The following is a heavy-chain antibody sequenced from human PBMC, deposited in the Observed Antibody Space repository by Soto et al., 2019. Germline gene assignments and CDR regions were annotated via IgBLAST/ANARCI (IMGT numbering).Heavy chain of an antibody. Sequence: VQLLESGGGLVQPGGSLRLSCAASGFTFSSDSMSWVRQAPGKGLEWVAVISYDGSNKYYADSVKGRFTISRDNSKNTLYLQMNSLRAEDTAVYYCARDTDWNPGGYWGQGTLVTVSS. D-gene: IGHD1-1*01. CDR1: GFTFSSDS. CDR2: ISYDGSNK. CDR3: ARDTDWNPGGY. V-gene: IGHV3-30-3*01. J-gene: IGHJ4*02.